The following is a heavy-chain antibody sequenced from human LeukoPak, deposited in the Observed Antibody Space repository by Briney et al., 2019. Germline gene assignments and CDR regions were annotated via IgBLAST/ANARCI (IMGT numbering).Heavy chain of an antibody. V-gene: IGHV3-30*18. D-gene: IGHD3-10*01. CDR2: ISYDGSNK. CDR1: GFTFSSYG. Sequence: GRSLRLSCAASGFTFSSYGMHWVRQAPGKGLEWVAVISYDGSNKYYADSVKGRFTISRDNSKNTLYLQMNSLRAEDTAVYYCAKSRSITMVRGVIDSSYYYGMGVWGKGTTVTVSS. CDR3: AKSRSITMVRGVIDSSYYYGMGV. J-gene: IGHJ6*04.